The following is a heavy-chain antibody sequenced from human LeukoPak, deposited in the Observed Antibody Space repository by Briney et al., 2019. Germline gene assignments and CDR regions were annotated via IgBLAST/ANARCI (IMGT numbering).Heavy chain of an antibody. D-gene: IGHD1-26*01. CDR1: GFTFSSYG. V-gene: IGHV3-33*01. CDR3: ARGRRATSAFDY. CDR2: IWYDGSNK. Sequence: GGSLRLSCAASGFTFSSYGMHWVRQAPGKGLEWVAVIWYDGSNKYYADSVKGRFTISRDNSKNTLYLQMNILRAEDTAVYYCARGRRATSAFDYWGQGTLVTVSS. J-gene: IGHJ4*02.